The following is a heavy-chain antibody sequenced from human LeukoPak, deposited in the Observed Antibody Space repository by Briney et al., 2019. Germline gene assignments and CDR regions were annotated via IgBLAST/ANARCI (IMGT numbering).Heavy chain of an antibody. D-gene: IGHD3-10*01. CDR1: GGSISSYY. CDR3: ARFNGYYGSGRGFDP. Sequence: PSETLSLTCTVSGGSISSYYWSWIRQPPGKGLEWIGYIYYSGSTNYNPSLKSRVTISVDTSKNQFSLKLSSVTAADTAVYYCARFNGYYGSGRGFDPWGQGTLVTVSS. V-gene: IGHV4-59*01. J-gene: IGHJ5*02. CDR2: IYYSGST.